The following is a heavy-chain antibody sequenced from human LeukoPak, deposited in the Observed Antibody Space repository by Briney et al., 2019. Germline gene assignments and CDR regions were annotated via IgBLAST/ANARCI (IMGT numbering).Heavy chain of an antibody. D-gene: IGHD6-13*01. CDR2: IKQDGSEK. V-gene: IGHV3-7*01. CDR1: GFTFSTYW. Sequence: GGSLRLSCAASGFTFSTYWMSWVRQAPGKGLEWVVNIKQDGSEKYYADSVKGRFTISRDNFKTSLYLQMNSLRAEDTAVYYCALTAAVFDYSYYYGMDVWGQGTAVTVSS. J-gene: IGHJ6*02. CDR3: ALTAAVFDYSYYYGMDV.